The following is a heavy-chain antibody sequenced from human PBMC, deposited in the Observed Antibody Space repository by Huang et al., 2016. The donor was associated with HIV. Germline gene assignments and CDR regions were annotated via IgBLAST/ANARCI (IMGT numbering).Heavy chain of an antibody. CDR1: GDSINSNTFY. V-gene: IGHV4-39*02. Sequence: LQESGPGLVGPSETLSLTCAVSGDSINSNTFYWGWLRRPPGKALEWIGSIYYSGTTYYKPALKRRARIAVDASKNRIFLHLRSVTAADTGVYYCARTGVAVSDDPEYFQHWGQGALVT. CDR2: IYYSGTT. J-gene: IGHJ1*01. D-gene: IGHD3-3*01. CDR3: ARTGVAVSDDPEYFQH.